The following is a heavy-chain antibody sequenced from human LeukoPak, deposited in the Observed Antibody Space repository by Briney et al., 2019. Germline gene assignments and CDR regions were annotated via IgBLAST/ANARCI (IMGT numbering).Heavy chain of an antibody. V-gene: IGHV3-23*01. CDR1: GFTFSSYA. CDR3: AKVEQQLVMEYYFDY. J-gene: IGHJ4*02. Sequence: GGSLRLSCAASGFTFSSYAMSWVRQAPGKGLEWVSAISVSGGSTYYADSVKGRFTISRDNSKNTLYLQMNSLRAEDTAVYYCAKVEQQLVMEYYFDYWGQGTLVTVSS. D-gene: IGHD6-13*01. CDR2: ISVSGGST.